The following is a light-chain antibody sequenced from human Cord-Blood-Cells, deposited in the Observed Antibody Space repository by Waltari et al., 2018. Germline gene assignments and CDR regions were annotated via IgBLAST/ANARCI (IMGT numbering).Light chain of an antibody. V-gene: IGLV2-14*01. J-gene: IGLJ2*01. CDR2: EVS. CDR3: SSYTSSSTLVV. CDR1: SSDVGGYNY. Sequence: QSALTQHASVSGSPGQSLTISCTGTSSDVGGYNYVSWYQQHPGKAPNLMIYEVSNRPSGVSKRFSGPKSGNTASLTISGLQAEDEADYYCSSYTSSSTLVVFGGGTKLTVL.